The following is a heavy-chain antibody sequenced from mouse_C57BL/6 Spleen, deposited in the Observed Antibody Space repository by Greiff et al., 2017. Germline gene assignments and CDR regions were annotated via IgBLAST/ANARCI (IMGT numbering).Heavy chain of an antibody. V-gene: IGHV1-69*01. Sequence: QVQLQQPGAELVMPGASVKLSCKASGYTFTSYWMHWVKQRPGQGLEWIGEIDPSDSYTSYNQKFKGKSTLTVDKSSSTAYMQLSSLTSEDSAVYYCARRDGHFDVWGTGTTVTVSS. CDR3: ARRDGHFDV. CDR2: IDPSDSYT. D-gene: IGHD2-3*01. CDR1: GYTFTSYW. J-gene: IGHJ1*03.